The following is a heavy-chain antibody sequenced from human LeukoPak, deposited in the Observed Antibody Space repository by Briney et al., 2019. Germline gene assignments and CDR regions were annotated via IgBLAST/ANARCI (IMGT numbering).Heavy chain of an antibody. Sequence: PGGSLRLSCAASGFTFSSYAMSWVRQAPGKGLEWVSAIVGSGGTTYYAASVKGRFTISKDNSKNTLYLQMNSLRAEDTAVYYCARNAQDIVVVPDAIRGVDYWGQGTLVTVSS. CDR2: IVGSGGTT. CDR3: ARNAQDIVVVPDAIRGVDY. CDR1: GFTFSSYA. V-gene: IGHV3-23*01. D-gene: IGHD2-2*02. J-gene: IGHJ4*02.